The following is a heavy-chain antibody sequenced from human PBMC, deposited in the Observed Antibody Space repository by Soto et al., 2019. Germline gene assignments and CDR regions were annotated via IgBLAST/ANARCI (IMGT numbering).Heavy chain of an antibody. D-gene: IGHD6-6*01. CDR3: AKRSSSSTFDY. Sequence: QAPGKGLEWVSVISGSDDSTYYADSVKGRFTISRDNSKNTLYLQMNSLRAEDTAVYYCAKRSSSSTFDYWGQGTLVTVSS. V-gene: IGHV3-23*01. CDR2: ISGSDDST. J-gene: IGHJ4*02.